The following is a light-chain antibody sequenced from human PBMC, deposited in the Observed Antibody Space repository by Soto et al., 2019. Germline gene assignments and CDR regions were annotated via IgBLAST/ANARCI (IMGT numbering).Light chain of an antibody. CDR3: ALYTSSSTYV. CDR1: SSDVGSYNR. CDR2: EVT. Sequence: QSALTQPPSVSGSPGQSVTISCTANSSDVGSYNRVSWYQQPPGTAPKLMIYEVTNRPSGVPDRSSGSKSGNTASLTISGLQAEDEADYYCALYTSSSTYVFGPGTKVTVL. J-gene: IGLJ1*01. V-gene: IGLV2-18*01.